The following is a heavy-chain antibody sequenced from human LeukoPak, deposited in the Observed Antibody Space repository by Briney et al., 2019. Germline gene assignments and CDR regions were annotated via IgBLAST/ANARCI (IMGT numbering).Heavy chain of an antibody. CDR3: ARVKSLFGVFPPAKDGMDV. V-gene: IGHV4-39*07. Sequence: SETLSLTCTVSGGSISSSSYYWGWIRQPPGKGLEWIGSIYYSGSTYYNPSLKSRVTISVDTSKNQFSLKLSSVTAADTAVYYCARVKSLFGVFPPAKDGMDVWGQGTTVTVSS. CDR2: IYYSGST. CDR1: GGSISSSSYY. J-gene: IGHJ6*02. D-gene: IGHD3-10*02.